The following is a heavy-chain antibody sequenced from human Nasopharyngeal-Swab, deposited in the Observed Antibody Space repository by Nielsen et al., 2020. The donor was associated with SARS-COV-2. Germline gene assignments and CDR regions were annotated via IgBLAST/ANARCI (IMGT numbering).Heavy chain of an antibody. D-gene: IGHD1-26*01. J-gene: IGHJ4*02. CDR3: AREWERPYYFDY. CDR1: GFTFNRYW. CDR2: ISSDGSDT. V-gene: IGHV3-74*01. Sequence: GESLKISCAASGFTFNRYWLHWVRQVPGKGLQWVSRISSDGSDTRYAESVKGRFTASRDTPKSTLYLHLNSVRAEDTGVYFCAREWERPYYFDYWGQGVLVTVSS.